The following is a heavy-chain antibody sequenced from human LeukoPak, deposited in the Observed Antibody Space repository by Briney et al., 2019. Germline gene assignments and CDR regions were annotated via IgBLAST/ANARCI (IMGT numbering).Heavy chain of an antibody. CDR3: AKDPHIVVVPAAPIWFDP. V-gene: IGHV3-23*01. J-gene: IGHJ5*02. Sequence: GGSLRLSCAASGFTFSSYAMSWVRQAPGKGLEWVPAISGSGGSTYYADSVKGRFTISRDNSKNTLYLQMNSLRAEDTAVYYCAKDPHIVVVPAAPIWFDPWGQGTLVTVSS. D-gene: IGHD2-2*01. CDR1: GFTFSSYA. CDR2: ISGSGGST.